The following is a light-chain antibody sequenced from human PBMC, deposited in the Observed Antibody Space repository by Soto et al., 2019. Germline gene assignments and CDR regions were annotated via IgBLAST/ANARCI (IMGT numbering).Light chain of an antibody. CDR2: DVS. Sequence: QSALTQPASVSGSPGQSITISCTGTSSDVCGDNYVSWYQQHPGKAPKLMIYDVSTRPSGVSNRFSGSKSGNTASLTISGLQVEDEADYYCSSYTCSSTYVVFGGGTKLTVL. J-gene: IGLJ2*01. CDR1: SSDVCGDNY. CDR3: SSYTCSSTYVV. V-gene: IGLV2-14*01.